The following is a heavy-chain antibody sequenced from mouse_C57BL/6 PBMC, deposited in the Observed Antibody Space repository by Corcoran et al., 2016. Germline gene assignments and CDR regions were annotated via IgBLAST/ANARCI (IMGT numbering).Heavy chain of an antibody. D-gene: IGHD1-1*02. V-gene: IGHV1-26*01. Sequence: EVQLQQSGPELVKPGASVKISCKASGYTFTDYYMNWVKQSHGKSLEWIGDINPNNGGTSYNQKFKGKATLTVDKSSSTAYMELRSLTSEDAAVYYCARGWDFFRYFDVWGTGTTVTVSA. CDR2: INPNNGGT. CDR3: ARGWDFFRYFDV. J-gene: IGHJ1*03. CDR1: GYTFTDYY.